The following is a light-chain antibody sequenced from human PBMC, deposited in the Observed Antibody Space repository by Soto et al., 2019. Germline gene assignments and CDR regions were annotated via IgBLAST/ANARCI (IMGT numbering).Light chain of an antibody. J-gene: IGLJ1*01. Sequence: QSVLTQPPSASGTPGQRVTIYCSGSSSNIGSNTVTWYQQLPGTAPKLLIYNNNQRPSGVPDRFSGSKSGTSASLAISGLQSEDEADYYCAAWDDSLNGLVFGTGTKLTVL. CDR2: NNN. CDR3: AAWDDSLNGLV. V-gene: IGLV1-44*01. CDR1: SSNIGSNT.